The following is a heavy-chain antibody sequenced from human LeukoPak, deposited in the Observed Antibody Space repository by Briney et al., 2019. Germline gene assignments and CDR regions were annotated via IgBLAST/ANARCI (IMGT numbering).Heavy chain of an antibody. CDR2: ISYDGSNK. D-gene: IGHD1-20*01. CDR3: ARAESYNLDY. V-gene: IGHV3-30-3*01. J-gene: IGHJ4*02. CDR1: GFTFSSYA. Sequence: GGSLRLSCAASGFTFSSYAMHWVRQAPGKGLEWVAVISYDGSNKYYADSVKGRFTISRDNSMNTLYLQMNSLRAEDTAVYYCARAESYNLDYWGQGTLVTVSS.